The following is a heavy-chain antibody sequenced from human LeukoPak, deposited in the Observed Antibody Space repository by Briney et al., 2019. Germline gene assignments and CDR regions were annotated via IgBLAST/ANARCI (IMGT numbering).Heavy chain of an antibody. CDR3: ARGGYSFDY. Sequence: GGSLRLSCVASGFTFTQYWMTWVRQAPGKGLEWVARLHPDGSERNYVGSVEGRSTVFGDNAKSSLFLQMHSLRVEDTAVYYCARGGYSFDYLGQGTLVTVPS. D-gene: IGHD5-12*01. CDR2: LHPDGSER. J-gene: IGHJ4*02. CDR1: GFTFTQYW. V-gene: IGHV3-7*01.